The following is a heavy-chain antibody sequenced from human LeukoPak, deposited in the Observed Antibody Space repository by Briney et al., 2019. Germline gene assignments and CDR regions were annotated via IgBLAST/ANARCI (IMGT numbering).Heavy chain of an antibody. CDR2: INPNSGGT. D-gene: IGHD3-22*01. CDR3: ARRGYDSSGYYPDY. V-gene: IGHV1-2*02. CDR1: GYTFTGYY. Sequence: ASVKVSCKASGYTFTGYYMHWVRQAPRQGLEWMGWINPNSGGTNYAQKFQGRVTMTRDTSISTAYMELSRLRSDDTAVYYCARRGYDSSGYYPDYWGQGTLVTVSS. J-gene: IGHJ4*02.